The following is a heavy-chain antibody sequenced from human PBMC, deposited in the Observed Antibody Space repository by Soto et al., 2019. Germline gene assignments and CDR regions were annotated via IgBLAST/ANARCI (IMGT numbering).Heavy chain of an antibody. D-gene: IGHD3-16*02. Sequence: VHLLESGGGLVQPGGSLRLSFAASGFTFSNSAMTWVHQALGKGPEWVSSIGRTNNTHYADPVKGRFAISRDNSQKTLELQMNSLTAEDTVVYFCAKVDACSYRTDHWGQGTLVTVSS. J-gene: IGHJ4*02. CDR1: GFTFSNSA. CDR2: IGRTNNT. CDR3: AKVDACSYRTDH. V-gene: IGHV3-23*01.